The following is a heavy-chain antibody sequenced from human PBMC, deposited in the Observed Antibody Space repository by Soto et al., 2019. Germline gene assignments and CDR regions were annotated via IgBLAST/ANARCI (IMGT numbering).Heavy chain of an antibody. V-gene: IGHV1-2*04. D-gene: IGHD3-9*01. CDR2: INPNSGGT. Sequence: ASVKVSCKASGYTFTGYYMHWVRQAPGQGLEWMGWINPNSGGTNYAQKFQGWVTMTRGTSISTAYMELSRLRSDDTAVYYCAREGGIRYDILTGYYSNWFDPWGQGTLVTVSS. CDR1: GYTFTGYY. CDR3: AREGGIRYDILTGYYSNWFDP. J-gene: IGHJ5*02.